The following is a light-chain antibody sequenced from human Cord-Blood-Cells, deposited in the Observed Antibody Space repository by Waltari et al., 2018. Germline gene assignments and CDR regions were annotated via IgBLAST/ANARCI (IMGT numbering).Light chain of an antibody. J-gene: IGKJ1*01. CDR2: YAS. V-gene: IGKV3-11*01. Sequence: EIVLTQSPATLSLSPGERATLSCRASQSVSSYLAWYQQKPGQAPRLLIYYASNKATGIPARLSGSRSATNFTPTISSLVPEDFAVYYCQQRSNWPPWTFGQGTKVEIK. CDR1: QSVSSY. CDR3: QQRSNWPPWT.